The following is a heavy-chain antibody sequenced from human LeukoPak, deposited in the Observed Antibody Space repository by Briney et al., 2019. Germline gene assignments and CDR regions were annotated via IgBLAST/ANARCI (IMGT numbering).Heavy chain of an antibody. CDR3: ARAEIPGGLYYFDY. V-gene: IGHV3-11*01. CDR1: GFTFSDYY. CDR2: ITSSASAV. J-gene: IGHJ4*02. Sequence: GGSLRLSCAASGFTFSDYYMSWIRQAPGKGLEWISYITSSASAVYYTDSVKGRFTISRDNAKNSLYLQMSSLRAEDTAVYYCARAEIPGGLYYFDYWGQGTLVTVSS.